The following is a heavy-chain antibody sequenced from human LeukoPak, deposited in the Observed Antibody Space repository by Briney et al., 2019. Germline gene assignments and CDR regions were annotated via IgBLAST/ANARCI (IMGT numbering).Heavy chain of an antibody. J-gene: IGHJ5*02. D-gene: IGHD1-26*01. CDR1: GFTFSSYG. CDR2: ISGSGGST. V-gene: IGHV3-23*01. CDR3: AKMAGGWELRDYNWFDP. Sequence: TGGTLRLSCAASGFTFSSYGMSWVRQAPGKGLEWVSAISGSGGSTYYADSVKGRFTISRDNSKNTLYLQMNSLRAEDTAVYYCAKMAGGWELRDYNWFDPWGQGTLVTVSS.